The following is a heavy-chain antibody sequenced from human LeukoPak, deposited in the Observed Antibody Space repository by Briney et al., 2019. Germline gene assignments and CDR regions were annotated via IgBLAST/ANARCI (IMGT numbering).Heavy chain of an antibody. CDR2: ISANDGNT. V-gene: IGHV1-18*01. Sequence: VASVKVSCKASGYTFTSYGISWVRQAPGQGLEWMGWISANDGNTDYPQKLQGRVTMTTDTSTSTAYMELRSLRSDDTAVYYCARAGWGSSWYWYFDLWGRGTLVTVSS. CDR3: ARAGWGSSWYWYFDL. J-gene: IGHJ2*01. D-gene: IGHD6-13*01. CDR1: GYTFTSYG.